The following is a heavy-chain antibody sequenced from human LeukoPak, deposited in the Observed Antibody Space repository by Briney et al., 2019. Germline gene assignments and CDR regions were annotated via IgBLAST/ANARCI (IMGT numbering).Heavy chain of an antibody. CDR3: ARTHLYSSGWYYFDY. CDR1: GGSISSYY. Sequence: SETLSLTCTVSGGSISSYYWSWIRQPPGKGLEWIGYIYYSGSTNYNPSLKSRVTISVDTSKNQFSLKLSSVTAADTAVYYCARTHLYSSGWYYFDYWGQGTLVTVSS. J-gene: IGHJ4*02. D-gene: IGHD6-19*01. CDR2: IYYSGST. V-gene: IGHV4-59*01.